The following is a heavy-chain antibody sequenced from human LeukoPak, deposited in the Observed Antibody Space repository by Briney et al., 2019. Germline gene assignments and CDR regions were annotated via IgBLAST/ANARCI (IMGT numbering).Heavy chain of an antibody. CDR3: AKDRNIVVVTAIFDY. D-gene: IGHD2-21*02. J-gene: IGHJ4*02. CDR1: GFTFSSYG. CDR2: ISYDGNNK. Sequence: PGGSLRLSCAASGFTFSSYGMHWVRQAPGKGLEWVAVISYDGNNKYYADSVKGRFTISRDNSKNTLYLQMNSLRAEDTAVYYCAKDRNIVVVTAIFDYWGQGTLVTVSS. V-gene: IGHV3-30*18.